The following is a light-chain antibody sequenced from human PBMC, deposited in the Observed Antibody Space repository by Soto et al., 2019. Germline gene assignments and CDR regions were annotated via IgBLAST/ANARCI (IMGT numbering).Light chain of an antibody. Sequence: QSALTQPASVSGSPGQSITISCTGTSSDLAIYNYVSWYQQQPGKAPKLMIYQVTNRPSGVSNHFSGSRSGNTASLTISGLQAEDEADYSCSSYTDSSNYVFGTGTKVTVL. J-gene: IGLJ1*01. CDR3: SSYTDSSNYV. CDR1: SSDLAIYNY. CDR2: QVT. V-gene: IGLV2-14*01.